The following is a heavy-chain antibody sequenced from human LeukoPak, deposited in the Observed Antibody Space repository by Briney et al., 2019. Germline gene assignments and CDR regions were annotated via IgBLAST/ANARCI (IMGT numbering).Heavy chain of an antibody. Sequence: SETLSLTCTVSGGSISSYYWSWIRQPPGKGLEWIGYIYYNGSTNYNPSLKSRVTISVDTSKNQFSLKLSSVTAADTAVYYCARTKVGYTYGTLDYWGQGTLVTVSS. CDR3: ARTKVGYTYGTLDY. J-gene: IGHJ4*02. D-gene: IGHD5-18*01. CDR1: GGSISSYY. V-gene: IGHV4-59*01. CDR2: IYYNGST.